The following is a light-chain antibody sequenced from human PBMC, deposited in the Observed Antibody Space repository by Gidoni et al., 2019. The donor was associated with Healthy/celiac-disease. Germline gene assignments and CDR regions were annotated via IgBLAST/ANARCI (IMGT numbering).Light chain of an antibody. V-gene: IGKV1-39*01. Sequence: GDRVTITCQASQSISSYLNWYQQKPGKAPKLLIYAASSLQSGVPSRFSGSGSGTDFTLTISSLQPDDFATYYCQQSYSTPFTFGQGTRLEIK. CDR2: AAS. CDR3: QQSYSTPFT. J-gene: IGKJ5*01. CDR1: QSISSY.